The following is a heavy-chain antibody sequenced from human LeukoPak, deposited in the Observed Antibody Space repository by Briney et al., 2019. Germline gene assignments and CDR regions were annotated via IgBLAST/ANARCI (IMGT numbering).Heavy chain of an antibody. Sequence: SETLSLTCTVSNGSISDSYWSWIRQPPGKGLEWIGFISYSGKTIYNPSLESRVTLSVDTSKKQFSLKLNSVADADTAMYYCTETGAGGGYWGQGTLVTVSP. V-gene: IGHV4-59*01. CDR3: TETGAGGGY. D-gene: IGHD2-15*01. CDR2: ISYSGKT. CDR1: NGSISDSY. J-gene: IGHJ4*02.